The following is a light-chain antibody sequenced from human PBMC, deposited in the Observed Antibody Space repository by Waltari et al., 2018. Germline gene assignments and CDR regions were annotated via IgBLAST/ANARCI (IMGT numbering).Light chain of an antibody. CDR2: EVI. J-gene: IGLJ1*01. CDR3: CSYAGSGTYV. V-gene: IGLV2-23*02. Sequence: QSALTQPASVSGTPGQSITISFTGTNRDVRNYNLVSWYQHHPGEAPKLMICEVIKRPSGVSNRFSGSKSGNTASLTISGLQAEDEADYYCCSYAGSGTYVFGTGTKVTVL. CDR1: NRDVRNYNL.